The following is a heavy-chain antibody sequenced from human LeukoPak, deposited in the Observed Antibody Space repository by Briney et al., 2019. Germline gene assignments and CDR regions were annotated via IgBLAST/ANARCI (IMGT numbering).Heavy chain of an antibody. CDR3: ARDVMGAAAGPFDY. D-gene: IGHD6-13*01. V-gene: IGHV3-48*03. CDR1: GFTFSSYE. Sequence: PGGSLRLYCAASGFTFSSYEMNWVRQAPGQGLEWVSYISSSGSTIYYADSVKGRFTISRDNAKNSLYLQMNSLRAEDTAVYYCARDVMGAAAGPFDYWGQGTLVTVSS. CDR2: ISSSGSTI. J-gene: IGHJ4*02.